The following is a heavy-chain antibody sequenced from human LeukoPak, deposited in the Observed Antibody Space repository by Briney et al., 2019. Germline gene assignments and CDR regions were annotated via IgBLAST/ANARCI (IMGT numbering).Heavy chain of an antibody. Sequence: ASVKVSCKVSGYTLTELSMHWVRQAPGKGLEWMGGFDPEDGETIYAQKFQGRVTMTEDTSTDTAYMELSSLRPEDTAVYYCATDDYVWGSYRSIDYWGQGTLVTVSS. V-gene: IGHV1-24*01. CDR1: GYTLTELS. CDR2: FDPEDGET. D-gene: IGHD3-16*02. CDR3: ATDDYVWGSYRSIDY. J-gene: IGHJ4*02.